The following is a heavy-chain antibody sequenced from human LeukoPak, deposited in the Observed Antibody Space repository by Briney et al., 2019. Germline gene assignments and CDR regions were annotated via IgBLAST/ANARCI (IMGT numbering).Heavy chain of an antibody. V-gene: IGHV3-23*01. J-gene: IGHJ4*02. Sequence: GGSLRLSCAASGFTFSSYGMHWVRQAPGKGLEWVAAMSGSGTTTYSADSAKGRFTISRDNSKNTLYVEMSSLRAEDTAVYYCAKFFAPSGGASGWPWTIDCWGQGTLVTVSS. CDR1: GFTFSSYG. D-gene: IGHD6-19*01. CDR2: MSGSGTTT. CDR3: AKFFAPSGGASGWPWTIDC.